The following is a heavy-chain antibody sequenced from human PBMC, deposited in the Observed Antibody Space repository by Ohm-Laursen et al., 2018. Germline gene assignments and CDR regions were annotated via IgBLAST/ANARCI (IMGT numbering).Heavy chain of an antibody. CDR2: IWYDGSNK. Sequence: SLRLSCAASGFTFSNYGMHWVRQAPGKGLEWVAVIWYDGSNKYYADSVKGRFTISRDNSKNTLYLQMNSLRAEDTAVYYCAKDRLWFGEFLSYYFYGMDVWGQGTTVTVSS. CDR3: AKDRLWFGEFLSYYFYGMDV. V-gene: IGHV3-33*06. J-gene: IGHJ6*02. CDR1: GFTFSNYG. D-gene: IGHD3-10*01.